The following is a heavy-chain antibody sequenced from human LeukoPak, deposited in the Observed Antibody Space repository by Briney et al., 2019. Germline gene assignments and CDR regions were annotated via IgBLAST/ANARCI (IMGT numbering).Heavy chain of an antibody. D-gene: IGHD3-10*01. V-gene: IGHV3-23*01. CDR3: ASQPGLWFGELQDYYYMDV. Sequence: GGTLRLSCAASGFTFSNFGMSWVRQAPGKGLEWVSAISGSGGTTYYADSVKGRFTISRDNSKNTLYLQMNSLRAEDTAVYYCASQPGLWFGELQDYYYMDVWGKGTTVTISS. CDR2: ISGSGGTT. J-gene: IGHJ6*03. CDR1: GFTFSNFG.